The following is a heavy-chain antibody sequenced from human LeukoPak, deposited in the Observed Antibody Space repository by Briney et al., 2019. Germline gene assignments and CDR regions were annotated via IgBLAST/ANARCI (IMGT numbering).Heavy chain of an antibody. CDR3: ARPRDATSWTSFDS. Sequence: SETLSLTCTVSGGSISSYYWSWLRQPPGKGLEWIGSIYYSGSTYYNPSLKSRVTISVDTSKNQFSLNLSSVTAADTAVYYCARPRDATSWTSFDSWGQGTLVTVSS. D-gene: IGHD2-2*01. CDR1: GGSISSYY. V-gene: IGHV4-59*05. J-gene: IGHJ4*02. CDR2: IYYSGST.